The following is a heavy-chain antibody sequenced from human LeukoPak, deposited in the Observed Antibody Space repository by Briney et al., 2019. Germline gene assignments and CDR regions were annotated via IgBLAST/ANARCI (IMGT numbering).Heavy chain of an antibody. CDR3: ARAAVSASSVGSSAGFDY. CDR1: GYTFTSYG. V-gene: IGHV1-18*01. J-gene: IGHJ4*02. D-gene: IGHD6-6*01. CDR2: IGAYNGNT. Sequence: ASVKVSCKASGYTFTSYGISWVRQAPGQGLEWMGWIGAYNGNTNYAQKLQGRVTMTTDTSTSTAYMELRRLRSDDTAVYYCARAAVSASSVGSSAGFDYWGQGTLVTVSS.